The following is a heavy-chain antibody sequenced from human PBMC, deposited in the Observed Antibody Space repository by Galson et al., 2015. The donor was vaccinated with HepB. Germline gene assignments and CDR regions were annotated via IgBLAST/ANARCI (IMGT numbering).Heavy chain of an antibody. D-gene: IGHD6-19*01. J-gene: IGHJ4*01. Sequence: ETLSLTCTVSGGSISGYYWSWIRQPAGKGLEWIGRFYNSENTNYNPSLKSRVTMSVDTSKNQFSLKLSSVAAADTAVYYCARCYSSGWFDYWGHGTLITVSS. CDR2: FYNSENT. CDR3: ARCYSSGWFDY. CDR1: GGSISGYY. V-gene: IGHV4-4*07.